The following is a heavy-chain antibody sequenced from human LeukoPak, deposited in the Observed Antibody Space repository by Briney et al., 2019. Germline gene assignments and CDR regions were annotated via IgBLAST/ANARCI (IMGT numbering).Heavy chain of an antibody. V-gene: IGHV3-53*01. CDR3: ARGGSYLSAFDI. D-gene: IGHD1-26*01. CDR2: IYSGGST. CDR1: GFTFGDYT. J-gene: IGHJ3*02. Sequence: GGSLRLSCTTSGFTFGDYTMSWIRQAPGKGLEWVSIIYSGGSTFYADSVKGRFTISRDNSKNTLYLQMNSLRAEDTAVYYCARGGSYLSAFDIWGQGTMVTVSS.